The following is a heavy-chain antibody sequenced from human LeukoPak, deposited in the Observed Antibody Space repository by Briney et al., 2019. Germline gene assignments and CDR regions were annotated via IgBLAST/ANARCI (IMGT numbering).Heavy chain of an antibody. V-gene: IGHV4-59*01. J-gene: IGHJ4*02. Sequence: SETLSLTCTVSGGSISSYYWSWIRQPPGKGLEWIGYIYYSGSTNYNPSLKSRVTISVDTSKNQFSLKLSSVTAADTAVYYCARGWQWHHFDYWGQGTLVTVSS. CDR3: ARGWQWHHFDY. CDR2: IYYSGST. D-gene: IGHD6-19*01. CDR1: GGSISSYY.